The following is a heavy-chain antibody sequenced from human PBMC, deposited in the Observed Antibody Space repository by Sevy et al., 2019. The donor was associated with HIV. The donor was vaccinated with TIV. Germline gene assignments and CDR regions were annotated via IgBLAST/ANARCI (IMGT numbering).Heavy chain of an antibody. CDR3: ATAREYYEDNSGYFDY. V-gene: IGHV1-24*01. J-gene: IGHJ4*02. Sequence: ASVKVSCKVSGHTLTEISMHWVRQTPGRGLEWMGRCDPEDGETIYAQKFQGRITMTGETSTDTAYLELSSLRSEDTAVYYCATAREYYEDNSGYFDYWGPGTLVTVSS. D-gene: IGHD3-22*01. CDR1: GHTLTEIS. CDR2: CDPEDGET.